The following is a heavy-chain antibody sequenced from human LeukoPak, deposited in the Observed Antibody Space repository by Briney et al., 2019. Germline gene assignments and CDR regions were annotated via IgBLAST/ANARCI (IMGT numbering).Heavy chain of an antibody. Sequence: PSETLSLTCAVYGGSFSGYYWSWIRQPPGKGLEWIGEINHSGSTNYNPSLKSRVTISVDTSKNQFSLKLSSVTAADTAVYYCARGYSSSSIYFDYWGQGTLVTVSS. V-gene: IGHV4-34*01. D-gene: IGHD6-13*01. J-gene: IGHJ4*02. CDR3: ARGYSSSSIYFDY. CDR1: GGSFSGYY. CDR2: INHSGST.